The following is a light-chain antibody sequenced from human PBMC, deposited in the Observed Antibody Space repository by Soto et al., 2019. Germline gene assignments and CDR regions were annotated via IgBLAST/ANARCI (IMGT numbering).Light chain of an antibody. CDR1: QRISNN. CDR3: QQYNNWPPYT. CDR2: GAS. J-gene: IGKJ2*01. Sequence: EIVMTQSPATLSVSPGERATLSCRASQRISNNLAWYQQKAGQAPRLLIYGASTRATGIPARFSGSGSETDFTLTISSLQSEDFAVYYCQQYNNWPPYTFGQGTKLES. V-gene: IGKV3-15*01.